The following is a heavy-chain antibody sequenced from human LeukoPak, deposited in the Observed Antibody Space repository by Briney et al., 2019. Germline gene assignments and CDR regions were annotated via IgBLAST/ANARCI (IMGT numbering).Heavy chain of an antibody. V-gene: IGHV1-2*04. CDR1: GYTFTSYD. Sequence: ASVRVSCKASGYTFTSYDINWVRQAPGQGLEWMGWINPNSGGTNYAQKFQGWVTMTRDTSISTAYMELSRLRSDDTAVYYCARVRRGTHYYDSSGYFDYWGQGTLVTVSS. D-gene: IGHD3-22*01. CDR3: ARVRRGTHYYDSSGYFDY. J-gene: IGHJ4*02. CDR2: INPNSGGT.